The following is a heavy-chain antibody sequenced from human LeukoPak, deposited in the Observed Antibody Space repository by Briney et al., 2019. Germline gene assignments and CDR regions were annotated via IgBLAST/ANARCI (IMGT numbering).Heavy chain of an antibody. D-gene: IGHD6-13*01. Sequence: GASVKVSCKASGYTFTSYDINWVRQATGQGLEWMGWMNPNSGNTGYAQRFQGRVTMTRNTSMSTAYMELSSLRSEDTAVYYCARAGARQIAAVGYWGQGTLVTVSS. CDR1: GYTFTSYD. CDR2: MNPNSGNT. V-gene: IGHV1-8*01. CDR3: ARAGARQIAAVGY. J-gene: IGHJ4*02.